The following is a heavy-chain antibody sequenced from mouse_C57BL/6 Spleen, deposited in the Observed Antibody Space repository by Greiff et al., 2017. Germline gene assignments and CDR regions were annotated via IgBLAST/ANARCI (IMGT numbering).Heavy chain of an antibody. Sequence: EVQLQQSGPELVKPGASVKISCKASGYTFTDYYMNWVKQSHGKSLEWIGDINPNNGGTSYNQKFKGKATLTVDKSSSTAYMELRSLTSEDSAVYYCARRQGRYGSGAMDYWGQGTSVTVSS. CDR1: GYTFTDYY. D-gene: IGHD1-1*01. CDR3: ARRQGRYGSGAMDY. V-gene: IGHV1-26*01. CDR2: INPNNGGT. J-gene: IGHJ4*01.